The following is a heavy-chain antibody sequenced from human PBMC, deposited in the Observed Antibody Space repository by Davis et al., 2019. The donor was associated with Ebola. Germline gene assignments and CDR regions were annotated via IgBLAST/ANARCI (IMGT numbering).Heavy chain of an antibody. V-gene: IGHV4-59*01. CDR3: ARDRFTCMDV. J-gene: IGHJ6*02. Sequence: MPSETLSLTCTVSGGSTSSYYWSWIRQPPGKGLEWIGDIYYSGSTNYNPSLKSRVTISVDTSKNQFSLKLSSVTAADTAVYYCARDRFTCMDVWGQGTTVTVSS. CDR2: IYYSGST. D-gene: IGHD3-16*01. CDR1: GGSTSSYY.